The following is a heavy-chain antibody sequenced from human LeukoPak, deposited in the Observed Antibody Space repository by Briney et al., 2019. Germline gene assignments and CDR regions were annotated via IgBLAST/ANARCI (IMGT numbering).Heavy chain of an antibody. V-gene: IGHV4-38-2*02. Sequence: PSETLSLTCTVSGYSLSSGYYWGWIRQPPGKGLEWIGSIYHSGSTYYNPSLKSRVTISVDTSKNQFSLKLSSVTAADTAVYYCARPLFSGRGSGSYSYWGQGTLVTVSS. J-gene: IGHJ4*02. CDR2: IYHSGST. D-gene: IGHD3-10*01. CDR3: ARPLFSGRGSGSYSY. CDR1: GYSLSSGYY.